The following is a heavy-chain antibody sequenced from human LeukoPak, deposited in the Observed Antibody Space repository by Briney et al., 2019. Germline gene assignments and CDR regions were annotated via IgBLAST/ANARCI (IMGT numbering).Heavy chain of an antibody. D-gene: IGHD4-11*01. J-gene: IGHJ5*01. Sequence: SLKLSCKASGGTFSSYAINWVRQAPGQGLEWMAAIIPVFGTANYAQRFQGRVTITADRSTNTAYMELSSLRSEDTAVYYCVKGGSKWFDYWGQGTLVTVSS. CDR2: IIPVFGTA. CDR3: VKGGSKWFDY. CDR1: GGTFSSYA. V-gene: IGHV1-69*06.